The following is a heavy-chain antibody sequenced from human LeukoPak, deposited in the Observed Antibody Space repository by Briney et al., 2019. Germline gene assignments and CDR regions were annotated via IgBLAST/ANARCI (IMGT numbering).Heavy chain of an antibody. CDR2: ISSSSSYI. D-gene: IGHD2-15*01. CDR3: ARDEAPYCSGGSCKPSNWFDP. CDR1: GFTFSSYS. Sequence: PGGSLRLSCAASGFTFSSYSMNWVRQAPGKGLEGVSSISSSSSYIYYADSVKGRFTISRDNAKNSLYLQMNSLRAEDTAVYYCARDEAPYCSGGSCKPSNWFDPWGQGTLVTVSS. V-gene: IGHV3-21*01. J-gene: IGHJ5*02.